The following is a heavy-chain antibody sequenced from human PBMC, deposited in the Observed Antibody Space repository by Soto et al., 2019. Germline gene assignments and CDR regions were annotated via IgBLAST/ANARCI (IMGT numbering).Heavy chain of an antibody. CDR3: ARAATILNWFDP. Sequence: QVPLVESGGGVVQPGRSLRLSCAASGFTFSSYAMHWVRQAPGKGLEWVAVISYDGSNKYYADSVKGRFTISRDNSKNTLYLQMNSLRAEDTAVYYCARAATILNWFDPWGQGTLVTVSS. V-gene: IGHV3-30-3*01. CDR1: GFTFSSYA. D-gene: IGHD3-3*01. J-gene: IGHJ5*02. CDR2: ISYDGSNK.